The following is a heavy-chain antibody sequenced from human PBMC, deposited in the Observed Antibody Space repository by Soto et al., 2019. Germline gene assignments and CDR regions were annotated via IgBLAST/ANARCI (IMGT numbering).Heavy chain of an antibody. CDR2: IGTDNGNI. J-gene: IGHJ6*02. CDR1: GYSFSSNG. CDR3: ARDIVNYGLDV. Sequence: AASVKVSCKASGYSFSSNGISWVRQAPGQGLEWMGWIGTDNGNINYAQKLQGRVTISTDASTNTVHMELRSLRSDDTAVFYCARDIVNYGLDVWGQGTTVTVSS. D-gene: IGHD1-26*01. V-gene: IGHV1-18*01.